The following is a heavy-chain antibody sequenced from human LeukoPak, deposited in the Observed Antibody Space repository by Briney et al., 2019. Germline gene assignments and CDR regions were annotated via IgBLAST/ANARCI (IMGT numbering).Heavy chain of an antibody. CDR1: GGSFSGYY. CDR3: GRRPDILTGQFDY. J-gene: IGHJ4*02. V-gene: IGHV4-34*01. CDR2: INHSGST. D-gene: IGHD3-9*01. Sequence: SETLSLTCAVYGGSFSGYYWSWIRQPPGKGLEWIGEINHSGSTNYNPSLKSRVTITVDKSNNQFSLKLSSMPGADTAVYYYGRRPDILTGQFDYWGQGTLVTVSS.